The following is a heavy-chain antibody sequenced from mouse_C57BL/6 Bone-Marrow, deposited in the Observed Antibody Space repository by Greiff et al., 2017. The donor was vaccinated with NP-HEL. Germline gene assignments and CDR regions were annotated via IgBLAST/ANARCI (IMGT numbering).Heavy chain of an antibody. CDR3: AGREDPTSWFAY. J-gene: IGHJ3*01. CDR2: FYPGSGSI. Sequence: VQLQQSGAELVKPGASVKLSCKASGYTFTEYTIHWVKQRSGQGLEWIGWFYPGSGSIKYNEKFKDKATVTADKSSSTFYMELSRLTSEDSAVNFCAGREDPTSWFAYWGQGTLVTVSA. CDR1: GYTFTEYT. D-gene: IGHD4-1*02. V-gene: IGHV1-62-2*01.